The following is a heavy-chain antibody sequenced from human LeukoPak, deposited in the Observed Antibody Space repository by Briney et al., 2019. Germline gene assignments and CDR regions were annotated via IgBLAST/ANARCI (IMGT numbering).Heavy chain of an antibody. CDR2: ISGSGGST. V-gene: IGHV3-23*01. J-gene: IGHJ4*02. Sequence: ETGGSLRLSCAASGFTFSSYAMSWVRQAPGRGLEWVSAISGSGGSTYYADSVKGRFTISGDNSKNTLYLQMNSLRAEDTAVYYCAKDPYYYGSGTAGFDYWAREPWSPSPQ. CDR3: AKDPYYYGSGTAGFDY. CDR1: GFTFSSYA. D-gene: IGHD3-10*01.